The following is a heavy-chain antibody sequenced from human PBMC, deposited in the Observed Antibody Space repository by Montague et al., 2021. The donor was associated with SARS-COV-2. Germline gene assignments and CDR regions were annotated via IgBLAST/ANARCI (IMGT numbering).Heavy chain of an antibody. D-gene: IGHD6-13*01. Sequence: RTNYNPSLKSRVTISVDTSKNQFSLKLSSVTAADTAVYYCAIKGLHSSSWYYYYYGMDVLGQGIRV. CDR2: RT. J-gene: IGHJ6*02. CDR3: AIKGLHSSSWYYYYYGMDV. V-gene: IGHV4-34*01.